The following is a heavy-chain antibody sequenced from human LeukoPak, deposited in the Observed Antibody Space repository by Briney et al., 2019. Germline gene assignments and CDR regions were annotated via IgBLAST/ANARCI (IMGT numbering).Heavy chain of an antibody. CDR3: ARWVVVPDYYFDY. D-gene: IGHD2-2*01. J-gene: IGHJ4*02. CDR1: GASINSVNYY. CDR2: MYFSGST. Sequence: SETLSLTCTVSGASINSVNYYWGWIRQPPGKGLEWIGSMYFSGSTYYNPSLKSRVTVSEDTSRNHFFLRLISVTAADTAVYYCARWVVVPDYYFDYWGQGTLVTVSS. V-gene: IGHV4-39*07.